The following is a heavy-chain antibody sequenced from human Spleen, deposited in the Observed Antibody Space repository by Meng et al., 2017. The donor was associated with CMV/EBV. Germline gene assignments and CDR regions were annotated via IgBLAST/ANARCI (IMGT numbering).Heavy chain of an antibody. J-gene: IGHJ6*02. CDR3: ARDRTGTSGFYYYYGMDV. CDR2: ISGSGSNT. D-gene: IGHD1-7*01. Sequence: GESLKISCAASGFTFSSYEMSWVRQAPGKGLEWVSSISGSGSNTYYADSVKGRFTISRDNSKNTLYLQMNSLRAEDRAIYYCARDRTGTSGFYYYYGMDVWGQGTSVTVSS. V-gene: IGHV3-23*01. CDR1: GFTFSSYE.